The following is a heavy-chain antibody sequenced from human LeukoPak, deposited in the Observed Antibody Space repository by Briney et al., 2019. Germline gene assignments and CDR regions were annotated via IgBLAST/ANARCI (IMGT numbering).Heavy chain of an antibody. J-gene: IGHJ5*02. CDR3: ARVYKVGYSYGLNWFDP. V-gene: IGHV1-2*02. CDR1: GYSFTGYY. Sequence: ASVKVSCKASGYSFTGYYMHWVRQAPGQGLEWMGWINPNSGGTNYAQKFQGRVTMTRDTSISTAYMELSRLRSDDTAVYYCARVYKVGYSYGLNWFDPWAREPWSPSPQ. CDR2: INPNSGGT. D-gene: IGHD5-18*01.